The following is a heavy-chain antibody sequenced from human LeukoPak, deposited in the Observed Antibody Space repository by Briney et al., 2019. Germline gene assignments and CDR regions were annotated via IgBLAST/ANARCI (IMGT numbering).Heavy chain of an antibody. Sequence: GGSLRLSCAASGFTFSASDMNWVRQTPGKGLEWVSSISSSSSYIYYADPVKGRFTISRDDSKNTLYLQMNSLRAEDTAVYYCARDLVQYSYGSGSPAGYWGQGTLVTVSS. CDR2: ISSSSSYI. V-gene: IGHV3-21*01. CDR1: GFTFSASD. CDR3: ARDLVQYSYGSGSPAGY. D-gene: IGHD3-10*01. J-gene: IGHJ4*02.